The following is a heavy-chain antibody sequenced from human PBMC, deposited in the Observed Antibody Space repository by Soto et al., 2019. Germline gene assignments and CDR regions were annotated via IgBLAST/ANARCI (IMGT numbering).Heavy chain of an antibody. CDR3: AKGRGGSGSLTPRVDF. CDR1: GFTCNNYA. Sequence: EVQLLESGGGLVQPGGSLRLSCAASGFTCNNYAMTWVRQAPGKGLEWVSAISGGGDTTSYADSVKGRFTVSRDGSNNPLYLQMSSPRAEDTALYYCAKGRGGSGSLTPRVDFWGQGTLVTVSS. J-gene: IGHJ4*02. D-gene: IGHD3-10*01. V-gene: IGHV3-23*01. CDR2: ISGGGDTT.